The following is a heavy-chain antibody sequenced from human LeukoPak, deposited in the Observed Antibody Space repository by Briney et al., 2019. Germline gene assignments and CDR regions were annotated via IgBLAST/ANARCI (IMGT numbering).Heavy chain of an antibody. CDR1: GFTFSTFW. CDR3: ARDPLGVGASWMQDAFDM. D-gene: IGHD1-26*01. V-gene: IGHV3-7*01. J-gene: IGHJ3*02. Sequence: GGSLRLSCAASGFTFSTFWMSWVRQAPGKGLEWVANIKQAGSEKKYVDSVKGRFTISRDNAKNSLYLQMNSLRAEDTAVYYCARDPLGVGASWMQDAFDMWGQGTMVTVSS. CDR2: IKQAGSEK.